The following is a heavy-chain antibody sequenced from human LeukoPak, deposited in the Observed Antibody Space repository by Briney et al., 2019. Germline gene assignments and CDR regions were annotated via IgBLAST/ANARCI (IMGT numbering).Heavy chain of an antibody. CDR3: ARHLSGVTGYTYGRGIDY. D-gene: IGHD5-18*01. CDR1: GFTFSSYW. Sequence: GGSLRLSCAASGFTFSSYWMSWVRQAPGKGLEWVANIEKDGSEKYSVDSVKGRFTISRDNTKKSLYLQMNSLRAEDMAVYYCARHLSGVTGYTYGRGIDYWGQGTLVTVSS. J-gene: IGHJ4*02. CDR2: IEKDGSEK. V-gene: IGHV3-7*01.